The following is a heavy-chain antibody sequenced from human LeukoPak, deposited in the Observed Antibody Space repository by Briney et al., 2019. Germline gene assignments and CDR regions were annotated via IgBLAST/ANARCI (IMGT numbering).Heavy chain of an antibody. D-gene: IGHD2-2*01. V-gene: IGHV4-30-2*06. CDR3: VRDPTFTKYCRGSNCNKAFDI. Sequence: SQTLSLTCTVSGDSISSGDYYWSWIRQSPGKGLEWIGYIYHSGNTYQNPSLKSRVTISVDRSTNQFSLRLSSVTAADTAVYYCVRDPTFTKYCRGSNCNKAFDIWGQGTMVTVSS. CDR1: GDSISSGDYY. CDR2: IYHSGNT. J-gene: IGHJ3*02.